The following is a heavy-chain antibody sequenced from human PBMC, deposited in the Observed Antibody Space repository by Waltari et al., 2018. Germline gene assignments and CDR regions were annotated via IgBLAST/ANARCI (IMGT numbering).Heavy chain of an antibody. Sequence: EVQLVESGGGLVQPGGSLRLSCAASGFTFSSYAMSWVRQAPGKGLEWVSAISGSGGSTYYADSVKGRFTISRDNSKNTLYLQMNSLRAEDTAVYYCAKDFEDYYDSSGCPYDYWGQGTLVTVSS. J-gene: IGHJ4*02. CDR3: AKDFEDYYDSSGCPYDY. D-gene: IGHD3-22*01. V-gene: IGHV3-23*04. CDR2: ISGSGGST. CDR1: GFTFSSYA.